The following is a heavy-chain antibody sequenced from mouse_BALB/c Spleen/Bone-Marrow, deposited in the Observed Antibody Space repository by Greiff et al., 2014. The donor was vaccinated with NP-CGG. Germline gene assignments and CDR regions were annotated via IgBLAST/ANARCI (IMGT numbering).Heavy chain of an antibody. Sequence: VQVVESGAELVKPGASVKLSCKTSGYTFTNYWIQRVKQRPGQGLGWIGEIFPGIGTTYYNGKFKGKATLTIDTSSSTAYMQLSSLTSEDSAVYFCARGGNYGYWGQGTTLTVSS. CDR3: ARGGNYGY. CDR2: IFPGIGTT. CDR1: GYTFTNYW. D-gene: IGHD2-1*01. J-gene: IGHJ2*01. V-gene: IGHV1S132*01.